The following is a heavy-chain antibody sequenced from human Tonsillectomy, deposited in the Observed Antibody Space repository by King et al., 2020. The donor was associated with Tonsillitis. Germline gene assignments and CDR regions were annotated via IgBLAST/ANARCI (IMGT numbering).Heavy chain of an antibody. V-gene: IGHV3-23*04. D-gene: IGHD6-19*01. J-gene: IGHJ4*02. CDR3: AKVLSIAVAGKLDY. CDR2: ISGSGGST. CDR1: GFTFSSYA. Sequence: VQLVESGGGLVQPGGSLRLSCAASGFTFSSYAMSWVRQAPGKGLEWVSAISGSGGSTYYADSVKGRVTISRDKSKNTLYLQMNSLRAEDTAVYYCAKVLSIAVAGKLDYWGQGTLVTVSS.